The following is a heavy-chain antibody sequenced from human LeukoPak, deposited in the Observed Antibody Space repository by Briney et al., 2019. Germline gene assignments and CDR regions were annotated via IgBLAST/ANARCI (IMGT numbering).Heavy chain of an antibody. J-gene: IGHJ4*02. CDR3: ARDNRPNMIGFDY. V-gene: IGHV4-31*03. D-gene: IGHD1-14*01. CDR1: GGSISSGGYY. CDR2: IYYSGST. Sequence: TLSLTCTVSGGSISSGGYYWSWIRQHPGKGLEWIGYIYYSGSTYYNPSLKSRVTISVDTSKNQFSLKLSSVTAADTAVYYCARDNRPNMIGFDYWGQGTLDTVSS.